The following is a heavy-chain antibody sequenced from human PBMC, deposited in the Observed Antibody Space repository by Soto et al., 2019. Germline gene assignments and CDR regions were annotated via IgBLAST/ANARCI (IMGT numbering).Heavy chain of an antibody. CDR3: XXXRSSGWSFDY. V-gene: IGHV3-23*01. J-gene: IGHJ4*02. CDR2: ISGSGDST. D-gene: IGHD6-19*01. Sequence: EVQLLESGGGLVQPGGSLRLSCAASGFTFSTYAMNWVRQAPGKGLEWVSGISGSGDSTYYADSVKGRFTVSRDNXXXXXXXXXXXXXXXXXXXXXXXXXRSSGWSFDYWGQGTLVTVSS. CDR1: GFTFSTYA.